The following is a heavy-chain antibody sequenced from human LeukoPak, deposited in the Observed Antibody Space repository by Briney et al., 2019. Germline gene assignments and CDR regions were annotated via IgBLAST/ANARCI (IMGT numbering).Heavy chain of an antibody. V-gene: IGHV3-53*01. CDR2: TYSNGRT. J-gene: IGHJ6*03. D-gene: IGHD3-10*01. CDR3: ARVLSGRGSLYDYYYYMHV. CDR1: GVTVSSNY. Sequence: PGGSLTLSCAASGVTVSSNYMSWVRQAPGKGLEWVAVTYSNGRTYYADSVKGRVTISRDMSKNTLYLQPNRLRAEHTAVYYYARVLSGRGSLYDYYYYMHVWGKRTTVTISS.